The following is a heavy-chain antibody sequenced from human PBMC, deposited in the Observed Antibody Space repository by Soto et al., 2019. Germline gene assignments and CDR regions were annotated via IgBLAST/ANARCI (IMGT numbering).Heavy chain of an antibody. V-gene: IGHV2-5*02. J-gene: IGHJ4*02. Sequence: QITLKESGPTLVKPTQTLTLTCTFSGFSLTTDRVGVGWIRQPPGEALEWLAVIYWDDSKTYRPSRESRLTITKDTSKNPVALTMTNIDSLDTATYYCAHAYGGRSLYWGQGTLVTVSS. CDR2: IYWDDSK. CDR3: AHAYGGRSLY. D-gene: IGHD1-26*01. CDR1: GFSLTTDRVG.